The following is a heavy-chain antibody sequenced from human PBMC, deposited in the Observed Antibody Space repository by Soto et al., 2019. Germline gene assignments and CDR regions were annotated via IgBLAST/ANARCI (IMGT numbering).Heavy chain of an antibody. Sequence: EVQLVESGGGLVQPGRSLSLSCAASGFTFDDYAMHWVRQAPGKGLEWVSGISWHSCSIGYAASVKGLFTISRDNAKNSLYSQMNSLRAEDTALYYCAKDRGLVISFYSDYWGQGTLVSVSS. CDR3: AKDRGLVISFYSDY. J-gene: IGHJ4*02. CDR2: ISWHSCSI. D-gene: IGHD6-19*01. V-gene: IGHV3-9*01. CDR1: GFTFDDYA.